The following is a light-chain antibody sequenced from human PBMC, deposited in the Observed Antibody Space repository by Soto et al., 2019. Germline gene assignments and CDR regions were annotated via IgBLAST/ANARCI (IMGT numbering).Light chain of an antibody. J-gene: IGLJ1*01. CDR2: EVH. CDR3: SSYTSSSTPFV. CDR1: SSDVGGYNY. Sequence: QAARTQPASVSGSPGQSIAISCTGTSSDVGGYNYVSWYQQYPGKAPKLMIFEVHNRPSGVSNRFSGSKSGNTASLTISGLQAEDEADYYCSSYTSSSTPFVFGTGTKVTVL. V-gene: IGLV2-14*01.